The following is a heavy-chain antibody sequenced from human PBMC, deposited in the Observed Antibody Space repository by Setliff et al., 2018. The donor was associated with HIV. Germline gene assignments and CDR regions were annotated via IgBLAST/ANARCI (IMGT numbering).Heavy chain of an antibody. Sequence: GGSLRLSCRVSGFIFKDYAMHWVRQAPGKGLEWVASTGWSGSTAEYADAVRGRFTISRDNAKASLYLQMDSLRLEDTALYFCIKDGTVLGRNYFYLDAWGKGTMVTVSS. D-gene: IGHD1-1*01. J-gene: IGHJ6*03. CDR2: TGWSGSTA. V-gene: IGHV3-9*01. CDR3: IKDGTVLGRNYFYLDA. CDR1: GFIFKDYA.